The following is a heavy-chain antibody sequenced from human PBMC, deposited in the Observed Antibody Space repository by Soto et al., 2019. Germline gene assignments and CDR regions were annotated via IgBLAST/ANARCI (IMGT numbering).Heavy chain of an antibody. Sequence: SETLSLTCTVSGGSISSSSYYWGWIRQPPGKGLEWIGSIYYSGSTYYNPSLKSRVTISVDTSKNQFSLKLSSVTAADTAVYYCARQSRYGSGSYYRILIFAYGGQGTLVTVSS. CDR1: GGSISSSSYY. J-gene: IGHJ4*02. D-gene: IGHD3-10*01. CDR3: ARQSRYGSGSYYRILIFAY. CDR2: IYYSGST. V-gene: IGHV4-39*01.